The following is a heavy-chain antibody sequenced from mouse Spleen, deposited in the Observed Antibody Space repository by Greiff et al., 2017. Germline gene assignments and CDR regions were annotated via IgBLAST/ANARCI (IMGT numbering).Heavy chain of an antibody. J-gene: IGHJ4*01. D-gene: IGHD2-4*01. CDR1: GFTFSSYG. V-gene: IGHV5-6*01. CDR2: ISSGGSYT. CDR3: ARHHATGMITTGGYYAMDY. Sequence: EVQGVESGGDLVKPGGSLKLSCAASGFTFSSYGMSWVRQTPDKRLEWVATISSGGSYTYYPDSVKGRFTISRDNAKNTLYLQMSSLKSEDTAMYYCARHHATGMITTGGYYAMDYWGQGTSVTVSS.